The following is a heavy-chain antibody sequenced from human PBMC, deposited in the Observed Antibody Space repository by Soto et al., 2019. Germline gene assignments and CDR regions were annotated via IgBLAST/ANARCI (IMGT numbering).Heavy chain of an antibody. V-gene: IGHV1-69*01. CDR3: AAGGSWARLDN. Sequence: QVQLVQSGAEVKKPGSSLKVSCTASGGTLNNYAISWLRQAPGQGLEWMGGIITAFGPAIYAQKFPGRVSITADESTPTAHMDLSSLRAEDTAVYYCAAGGSWARLDNWGQGTLVTVSS. J-gene: IGHJ4*02. CDR1: GGTLNNYA. D-gene: IGHD6-13*01. CDR2: IITAFGPA.